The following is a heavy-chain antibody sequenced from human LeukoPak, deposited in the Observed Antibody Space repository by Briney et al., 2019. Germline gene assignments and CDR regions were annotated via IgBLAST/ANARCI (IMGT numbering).Heavy chain of an antibody. J-gene: IGHJ3*02. Sequence: PGGSLRLSCAASGFTFSDYYISWVRQAPGKGLDWVSYISSSGHYTHFADSVKGRFTISRDNAKNSLYLQMSSLRAEDTGVYYCARRILSTSWTDSFDIWGQGTMVTVSS. CDR2: ISSSGHYT. D-gene: IGHD2-2*01. CDR1: GFTFSDYY. V-gene: IGHV3-11*03. CDR3: ARRILSTSWTDSFDI.